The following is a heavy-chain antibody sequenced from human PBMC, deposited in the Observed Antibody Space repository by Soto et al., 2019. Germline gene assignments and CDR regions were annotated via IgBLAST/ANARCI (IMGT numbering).Heavy chain of an antibody. D-gene: IGHD1-1*01. Sequence: QITLKESGPVLVKSTETLTLTCTVSGYSLSNARLGVSWIRQPPGKSLEWLAHIFSNDEKSYNTPLESRLTISKDISRNQVVLTMTNMDNVDTAPYYCARLWNLERYLQYWGQGTLVTVTS. CDR1: GYSLSNARLG. CDR2: IFSNDEK. J-gene: IGHJ1*01. CDR3: ARLWNLERYLQY. V-gene: IGHV2-26*01.